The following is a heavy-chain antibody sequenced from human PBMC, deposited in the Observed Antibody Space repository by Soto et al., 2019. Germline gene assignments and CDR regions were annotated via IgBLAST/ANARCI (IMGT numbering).Heavy chain of an antibody. CDR2: INAGNGNT. V-gene: IGHV1-3*01. CDR1: GYTFTSYA. CDR3: ARTVGYYYGMDV. D-gene: IGHD4-17*01. J-gene: IGHJ6*02. Sequence: QVQLVQSGAEVKKPGASVKVSCKASGYTFTSYAMHWVRQAPGQRLEWMGWINAGNGNTKYSQKFQGRVTITRDTTASTAYMELSSLRSEDTAVYYCARTVGYYYGMDVWGQGTTVTVSS.